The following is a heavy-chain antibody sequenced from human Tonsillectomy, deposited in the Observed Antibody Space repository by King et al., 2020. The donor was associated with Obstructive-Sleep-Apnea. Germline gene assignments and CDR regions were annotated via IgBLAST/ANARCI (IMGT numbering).Heavy chain of an antibody. CDR3: ARDGSLGDYGYFQH. J-gene: IGHJ1*01. Sequence: VQLVESGGGLVKPGGSLRLSCAASGFTFSSYSMNWVRQAPGKGLEWVSSISSSSSYIYYADSVKGRFTTSRDNAKNSLYLQMNSLRAEDTAVYYCARDGSLGDYGYFQHWGQGTLVTVSS. CDR1: GFTFSSYS. D-gene: IGHD4-17*01. CDR2: ISSSSSYI. V-gene: IGHV3-21*01.